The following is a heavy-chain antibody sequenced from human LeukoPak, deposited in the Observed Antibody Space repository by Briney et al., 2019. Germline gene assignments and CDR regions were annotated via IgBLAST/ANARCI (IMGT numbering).Heavy chain of an antibody. J-gene: IGHJ4*02. CDR1: GFPFSSYA. V-gene: IGHV3-23*01. CDR2: ISGSGGST. Sequence: GGSLRLSCAASGFPFSSYAMSWVRQAPGKGLEWVSAISGSGGSTYYADSVKGRFTISRDSSKNTLYLQMNSLRAEDTAVYYCARDSVVVEVASTRGPGYWGQGTLVTVSS. CDR3: ARDSVVVEVASTRGPGY. D-gene: IGHD2-15*01.